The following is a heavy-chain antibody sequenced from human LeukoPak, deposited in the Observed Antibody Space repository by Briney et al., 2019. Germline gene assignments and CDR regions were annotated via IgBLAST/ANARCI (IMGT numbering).Heavy chain of an antibody. CDR1: RFTFRSYD. Sequence: PGVSLRLSCGASRFTFRSYDMSWVRQAPGKGLEWVSDISSSGGSTSYAVSVKGRFTISRDNSKNTLYLQMNSLRAEETAVYYCAKFDYYDSSGYYNKVLDAFEIWGQGAMVTVSS. CDR2: ISSSGGST. CDR3: AKFDYYDSSGYYNKVLDAFEI. D-gene: IGHD3-22*01. J-gene: IGHJ3*02. V-gene: IGHV3-23*01.